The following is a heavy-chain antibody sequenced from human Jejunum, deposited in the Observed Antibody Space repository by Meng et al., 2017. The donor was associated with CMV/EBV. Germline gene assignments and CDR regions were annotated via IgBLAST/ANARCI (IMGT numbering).Heavy chain of an antibody. CDR2: IYYSGNT. D-gene: IGHD3-9*01. V-gene: IGHV4-39*07. Sequence: HLDLEASGPELVQPSESLSLTCKVSGFSISRAYYYWGWVRQAPGKGLEWIGTIYYSGNTYYNPSLKSRVTISLDMSKNQFSLRLSSVTAADTAIYYCASDIAFAWFYSWGQGTLVTVSS. CDR1: GFSISRAYYY. CDR3: ASDIAFAWFYS. J-gene: IGHJ5*02.